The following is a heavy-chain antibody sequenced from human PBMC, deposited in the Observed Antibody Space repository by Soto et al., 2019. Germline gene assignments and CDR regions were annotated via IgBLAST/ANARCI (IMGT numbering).Heavy chain of an antibody. J-gene: IGHJ4*02. V-gene: IGHV4-39*02. CDR3: ARRTNYGDYSFDY. Sequence: PSETLSLTCTVSGGSISSSSFYWGWIRQPPGKGLEWIGSVYYAGSTYKNPSLHSRVTISVDTSKNHFSLKLNSVTAADTAVYYCARRTNYGDYSFDYWGQGTLVTVSS. CDR1: GGSISSSSFY. CDR2: VYYAGST. D-gene: IGHD4-17*01.